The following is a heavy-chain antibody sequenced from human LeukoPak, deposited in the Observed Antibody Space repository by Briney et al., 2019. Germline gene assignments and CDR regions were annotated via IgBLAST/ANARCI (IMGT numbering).Heavy chain of an antibody. CDR2: IKQDGSVM. J-gene: IGHJ4*02. Sequence: GGSLRLSCAASGFTFSSYWMSWVRQAPGKGLEWVANIKQDGSVMYSVDSVKGRFTISRDNAKNSLYLQMNSLRAEDSAVYYCARDQSPYYWGQGTLVTVSS. V-gene: IGHV3-7*01. CDR3: ARDQSPYY. CDR1: GFTFSSYW.